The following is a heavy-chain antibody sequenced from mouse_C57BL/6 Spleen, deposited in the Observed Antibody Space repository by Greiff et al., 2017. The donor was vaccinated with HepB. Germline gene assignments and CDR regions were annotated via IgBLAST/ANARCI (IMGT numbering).Heavy chain of an antibody. V-gene: IGHV1-59*01. D-gene: IGHD1-1*01. CDR2: IDPSDSYT. J-gene: IGHJ3*01. Sequence: QVQLQQPGAELVRPGTSVKLSCKASGYTFTSYWMHWVKQRPGQGLEWIGVIDPSDSYTNYNQKFKGKATLTVDTSSSTAYMQLSSLTSEDSAVYYCARDYGSSWGWFAYWAQGTLVTVSA. CDR3: ARDYGSSWGWFAY. CDR1: GYTFTSYW.